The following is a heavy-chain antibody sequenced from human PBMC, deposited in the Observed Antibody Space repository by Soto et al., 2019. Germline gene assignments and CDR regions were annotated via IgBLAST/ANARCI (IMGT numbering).Heavy chain of an antibody. CDR1: GYSFTSYW. D-gene: IGHD4-17*01. J-gene: IGHJ4*02. CDR2: IDPSDSYT. CDR3: ARHFGTTVTVDY. Sequence: PGESLKISCKGSGYSFTSYWISWVRQMPGKGLEWMGRIDPSDSYTNYSPSFQGHVTISADKSISTAYLQWSSLKASDTAMYYCARHFGTTVTVDYWGQGTLVTVPS. V-gene: IGHV5-10-1*01.